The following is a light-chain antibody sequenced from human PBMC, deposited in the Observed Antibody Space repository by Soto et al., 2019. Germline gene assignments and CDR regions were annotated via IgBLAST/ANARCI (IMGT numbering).Light chain of an antibody. V-gene: IGKV3-20*01. CDR2: GAS. CDR1: QSVSSNY. J-gene: IGKJ4*01. CDR3: QQYYNTPLT. Sequence: EIVLTQSPGTLSLSPGERATLSCRASQSVSSNYLAWYQQKPGQAPRLLIFGASSRASGIPDRFSGSGSGTDFTLTIGRLEPEDFAVYYCQQYYNTPLTIGGGTKVEIK.